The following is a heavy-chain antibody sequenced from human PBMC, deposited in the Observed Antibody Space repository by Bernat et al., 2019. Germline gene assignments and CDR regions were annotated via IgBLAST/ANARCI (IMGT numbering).Heavy chain of an antibody. Sequence: QVQLVQSGAEVKKPGASVKVSCKASGYTFSGYYIHWVRQAPGQGLEWMGRINPNSAGTNYAQKFQGWVTMTRDTSSSTAYMELSRLTSDDTAVYYCARGYYGSGRTGFDPRGQGTLVTVSS. J-gene: IGHJ5*02. V-gene: IGHV1-2*04. CDR3: ARGYYGSGRTGFDP. CDR2: INPNSAGT. D-gene: IGHD3-10*01. CDR1: GYTFSGYY.